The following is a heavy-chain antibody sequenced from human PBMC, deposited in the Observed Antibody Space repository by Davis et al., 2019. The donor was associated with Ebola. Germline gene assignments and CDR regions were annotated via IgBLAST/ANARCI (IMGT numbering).Heavy chain of an antibody. J-gene: IGHJ4*02. V-gene: IGHV3-23*01. CDR1: GFTFSSYA. CDR3: ARTYCGGDCSFDY. CDR2: IRGST. Sequence: GESLKISCAASGFTFSSYAMTWVRQAPGKGLEWVSAIRGSTYYADSVKGRFTISRDNSKNTLYLQMNSLRAEDTAVYYCARTYCGGDCSFDYWGQGTLVTVSS. D-gene: IGHD2-21*01.